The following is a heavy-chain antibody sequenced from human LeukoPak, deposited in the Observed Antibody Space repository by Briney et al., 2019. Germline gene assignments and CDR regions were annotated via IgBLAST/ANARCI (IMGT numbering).Heavy chain of an antibody. D-gene: IGHD6-13*01. V-gene: IGHV1-46*01. CDR1: GYTFTSYY. CDR2: INPSGGST. CDR3: ARDGGARRQQLVMGWFDP. J-gene: IGHJ5*02. Sequence: ASVKVSCKASGYTFTSYYMHWVRQAPGQGLDWMGIINPSGGSTSYAQKFQGRVTMTRDTSTSTVYMELSSLRSGDTAVYYCARDGGARRQQLVMGWFDPWGQGTLVTVSS.